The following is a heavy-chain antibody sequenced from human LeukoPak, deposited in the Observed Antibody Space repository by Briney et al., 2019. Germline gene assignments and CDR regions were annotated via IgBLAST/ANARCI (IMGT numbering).Heavy chain of an antibody. CDR2: IKQDGSEK. D-gene: IGHD3-16*02. CDR3: ARGGYDYVWGSYRPPPFDY. Sequence: TGGPLRLSCAASGFTFSNYWMSWLRQAPGKGLEWVANIKQDGSEKYYVDSVKGRFTISRDNAKNSLYLQMNSLRAEDTAVYYCARGGYDYVWGSYRPPPFDYWGQGTLVTVSS. J-gene: IGHJ4*02. CDR1: GFTFSNYW. V-gene: IGHV3-7*01.